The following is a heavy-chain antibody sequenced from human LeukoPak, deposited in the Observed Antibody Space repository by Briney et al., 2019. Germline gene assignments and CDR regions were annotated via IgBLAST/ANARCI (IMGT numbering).Heavy chain of an antibody. J-gene: IGHJ4*02. CDR3: ARLLPEGQFDY. CDR1: GDSISTSTYY. V-gene: IGHV4-39*01. CDR2: IYYSGTT. Sequence: PSETLSLTCIVSGDSISTSTYYWGWVRQPPGKGLEWIGTIYYSGTTCYNPSLMSRVTVSVDTTKSQFSLNLTSVTAADTAVYYCARLLPEGQFDYWGQGTLVTVSS. D-gene: IGHD3-3*01.